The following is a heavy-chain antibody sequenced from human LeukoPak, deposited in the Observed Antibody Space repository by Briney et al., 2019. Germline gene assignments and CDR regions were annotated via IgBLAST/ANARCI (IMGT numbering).Heavy chain of an antibody. V-gene: IGHV3-23*01. Sequence: PGGSLRLSCAASGFTFRNYAMSWVRQVPGQGLEWVSAISGSGGSSYYADSVKGRFTISRDNSKNTVFLQMNSLRAEDTAVYYCAKSSGIAAVGNWLDTWAQGTLVTVSS. CDR3: AKSSGIAAVGNWLDT. CDR1: GFTFRNYA. CDR2: ISGSGGSS. J-gene: IGHJ5*02. D-gene: IGHD6-13*01.